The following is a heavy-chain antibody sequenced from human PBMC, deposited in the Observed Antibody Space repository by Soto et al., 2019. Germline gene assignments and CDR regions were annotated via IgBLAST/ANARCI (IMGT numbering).Heavy chain of an antibody. D-gene: IGHD2-15*01. CDR2: ISYDGSNK. V-gene: IGHV3-30-3*01. Sequence: PSWSLGLGCAASGFTFRIYAMHGVRQAPGKGLEWVAVISYDGSNKYYADSVKGRFTISRDNSKNTLYLQMNSLRAEDTAVYYCARFCSGGSCYGDAFDIWGQGTMVTVS. J-gene: IGHJ3*02. CDR1: GFTFRIYA. CDR3: ARFCSGGSCYGDAFDI.